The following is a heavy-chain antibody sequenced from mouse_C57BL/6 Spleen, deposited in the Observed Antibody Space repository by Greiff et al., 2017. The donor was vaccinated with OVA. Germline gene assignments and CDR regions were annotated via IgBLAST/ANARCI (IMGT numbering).Heavy chain of an antibody. D-gene: IGHD2-3*01. CDR1: GYAFTDYL. Sequence: VQLQQSGAELVRPGTSVKVSCKASGYAFTDYLIEWVKQRPGQGLEWIGVINPGSGGTNYNEKFKGKATLTADKSSSTAYMQLSSLTSEDSAVYFCARSSYDDYYDFDYWGQGTTLTVSS. V-gene: IGHV1-54*01. CDR2: INPGSGGT. J-gene: IGHJ2*01. CDR3: ARSSYDDYYDFDY.